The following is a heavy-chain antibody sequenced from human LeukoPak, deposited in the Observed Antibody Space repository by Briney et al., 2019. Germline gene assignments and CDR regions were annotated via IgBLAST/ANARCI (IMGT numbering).Heavy chain of an antibody. Sequence: GGSLRLSCAASGFTFSSYAMSWVRQAPGKGLEWVSAISGSGGSTYYADSVKGRFTISRDNSKNTLYPQMNSLRAEDTAVYYCAKKLNYYDSSGYYRVGVFDYWGQGTLVTVSS. CDR1: GFTFSSYA. D-gene: IGHD3-22*01. CDR2: ISGSGGST. CDR3: AKKLNYYDSSGYYRVGVFDY. V-gene: IGHV3-23*01. J-gene: IGHJ4*02.